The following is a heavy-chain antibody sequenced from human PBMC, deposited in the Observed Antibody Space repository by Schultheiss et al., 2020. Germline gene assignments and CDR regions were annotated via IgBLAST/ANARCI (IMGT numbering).Heavy chain of an antibody. J-gene: IGHJ6*02. D-gene: IGHD4-17*01. CDR2: IYHSGST. V-gene: IGHV4-39*02. Sequence: ESLKISCAASGGSISSGGYYWGWIRQPPGKGLEWIGEIYHSGSTYYNPSLKSRVTISVDTSKNQFSLKLSSVTAADTAVYYCAKDLPAYGDYGGSSEFHYYYGMDVWGQGTTVTVSS. CDR1: GGSISSGGYY. CDR3: AKDLPAYGDYGGSSEFHYYYGMDV.